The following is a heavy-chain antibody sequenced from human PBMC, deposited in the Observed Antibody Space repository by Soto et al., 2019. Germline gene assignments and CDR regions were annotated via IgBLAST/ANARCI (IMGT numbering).Heavy chain of an antibody. CDR1: GYTFTSYD. Sequence: GASVKVSCKASGYTFTSYDINWVRQATGQGLEWMGWMNPNSGNTGYAQKFQGRVTMTRNTSISTAYMELSSLRSEDTAVYYCARQPLRFLGSYYGMDVWGQGTTVTVSS. CDR3: ARQPLRFLGSYYGMDV. CDR2: MNPNSGNT. J-gene: IGHJ6*02. D-gene: IGHD3-3*01. V-gene: IGHV1-8*01.